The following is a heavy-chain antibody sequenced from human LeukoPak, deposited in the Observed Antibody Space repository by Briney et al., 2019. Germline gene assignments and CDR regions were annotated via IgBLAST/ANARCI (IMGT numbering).Heavy chain of an antibody. CDR2: INPNSGGT. V-gene: IGHV1-2*02. D-gene: IGHD2-21*01. Sequence: GASVKVSCKASGYTFTGYYILWVRQAPGQGLEWMGWINPNSGGTNYAQKFQGRVTMTRDTSISTAYMELSRLRSDDTAVYYCARGRHQGYCGGDCYSPYFDYWGQGTLVTVSS. CDR3: ARGRHQGYCGGDCYSPYFDY. J-gene: IGHJ4*02. CDR1: GYTFTGYY.